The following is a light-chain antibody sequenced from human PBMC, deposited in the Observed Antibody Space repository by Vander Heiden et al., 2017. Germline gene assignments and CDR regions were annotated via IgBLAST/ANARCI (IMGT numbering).Light chain of an antibody. CDR1: KTLQPPNENND. V-gene: IGKV2-28*01. J-gene: IGKJ1*01. CDR3: MQVLQTPKT. CDR2: FGS. Sequence: VMTQSPLSPLPVTPGEPASISCRSGKTLQPPNENNDLGWYLQKPGQSPQRLIYFGSSRACGVPDRFSGSGSGTDFTLRISGVEAEDVGVYYCMQVLQTPKTFGQGTKVEIK.